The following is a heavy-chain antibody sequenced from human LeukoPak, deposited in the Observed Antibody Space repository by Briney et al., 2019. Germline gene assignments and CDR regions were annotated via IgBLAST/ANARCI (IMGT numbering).Heavy chain of an antibody. D-gene: IGHD6-13*01. Sequence: GRSLRLSCAASGFTFDDYAMHWVRHAPGKGLEWVSGISWNSGSIGYADSVKGRFTISRDNAKNSLYLQMNSLRAEDTALYYCALTGYSSSWYYFDYWGQGTLVTVSS. CDR1: GFTFDDYA. V-gene: IGHV3-9*01. CDR3: ALTGYSSSWYYFDY. CDR2: ISWNSGSI. J-gene: IGHJ4*02.